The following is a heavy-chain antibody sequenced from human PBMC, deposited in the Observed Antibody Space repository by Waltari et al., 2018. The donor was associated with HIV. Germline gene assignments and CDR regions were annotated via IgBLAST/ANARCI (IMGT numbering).Heavy chain of an antibody. CDR2: IIPLFGEA. J-gene: IGHJ6*02. CDR1: GGTVSSSD. CDR3: ARVPDRSGYQRYAMDV. V-gene: IGHV1-69*01. D-gene: IGHD3-22*01. Sequence: QVQLVQSGAEVKKTGSSVKVSCRVSGGTVSSSDIRWVRQAPGQGLEWMGAIIPLFGEANYAQKFQGRLTITADESTSTAYMELSSLRSEDTAVYYCARVPDRSGYQRYAMDVWGQGTTVTVS.